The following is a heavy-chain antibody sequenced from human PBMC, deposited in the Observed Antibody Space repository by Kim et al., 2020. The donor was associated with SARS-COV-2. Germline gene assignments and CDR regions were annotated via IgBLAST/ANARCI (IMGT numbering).Heavy chain of an antibody. J-gene: IGHJ5*02. Sequence: GESLKISCKGSGYSFTSYWISWVRQMPGKGLEWMGRIDPSDSYTNYSPSFQGHVTISADKSISTAYLQWSSLKASDTAMYYCARSDDYYGSGSYPNWFDPWGQGTLVTVSS. V-gene: IGHV5-10-1*01. CDR1: GYSFTSYW. CDR3: ARSDDYYGSGSYPNWFDP. D-gene: IGHD3-10*01. CDR2: IDPSDSYT.